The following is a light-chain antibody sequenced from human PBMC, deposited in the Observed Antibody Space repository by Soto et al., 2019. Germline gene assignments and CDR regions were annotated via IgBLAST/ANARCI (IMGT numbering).Light chain of an antibody. CDR3: QQYSNWPPT. J-gene: IGKJ1*01. CDR2: GAS. CDR1: QSVSNY. V-gene: IGKV3-15*01. Sequence: EILITQSPSTRSVSPRQLATLSCRARQSVSNYLAWYQQKPGQAPRLLIYGASTRATGIPARLTGSGSGTEFTLTISSLQSEDFAVYYCQQYSNWPPTFGQGTKVDIK.